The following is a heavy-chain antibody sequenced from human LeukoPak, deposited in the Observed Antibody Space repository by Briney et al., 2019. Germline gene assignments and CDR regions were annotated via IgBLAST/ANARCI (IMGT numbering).Heavy chain of an antibody. J-gene: IGHJ2*01. Sequence: SETLSLTCTVSGGSISTYFWNWIRQHPGKGLEWIRYIYYSGSTNYNPSLKSRVTISVNTSKNQFSLKLNSVTAADTALYYCARGPPEAGDRRYFDLRGRGTLVTVSS. D-gene: IGHD7-27*01. V-gene: IGHV4-59*01. CDR3: ARGPPEAGDRRYFDL. CDR1: GGSISTYF. CDR2: IYYSGST.